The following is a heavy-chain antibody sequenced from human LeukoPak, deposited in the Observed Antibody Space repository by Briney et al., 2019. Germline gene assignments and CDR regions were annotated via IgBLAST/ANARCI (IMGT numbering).Heavy chain of an antibody. CDR2: IYSGGST. CDR1: GFTVSSNY. J-gene: IGHJ6*02. V-gene: IGHV3-53*01. CDR3: AKVMSIAARPPHKTYYYYGMDV. Sequence: GGSLRLSCAASGFTVSSNYMSWVRQAPGKGLEWVSVIYSGGSTYYADSVKGRFTISRDNSKNTLYLQMNSLRAEDTAVYYCAKVMSIAARPPHKTYYYYGMDVWGQGTTVTVSS. D-gene: IGHD6-6*01.